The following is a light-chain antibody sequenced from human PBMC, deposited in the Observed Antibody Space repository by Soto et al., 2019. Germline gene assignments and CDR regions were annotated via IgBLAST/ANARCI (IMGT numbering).Light chain of an antibody. CDR3: MQALQTPPFT. CDR2: LGS. CDR1: QSLLHSDGYNY. Sequence: DVVMTQSPLSLPATPGEPASISCRSSQSLLHSDGYNYLDWYLQKPGQSPQLLIYLGSNRASGVPDKFSGSGSGTDFTLKISRVEADDVGVYYCMQALQTPPFTFGPGTKVDIK. J-gene: IGKJ3*01. V-gene: IGKV2-28*01.